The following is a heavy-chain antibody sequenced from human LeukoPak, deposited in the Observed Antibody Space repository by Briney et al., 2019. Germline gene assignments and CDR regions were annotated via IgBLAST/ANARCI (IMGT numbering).Heavy chain of an antibody. V-gene: IGHV3-21*01. CDR1: GFTFSSYS. CDR2: ISSSSYI. J-gene: IGHJ6*03. CDR3: ARDWGIAAAGTITYYYYYMDV. D-gene: IGHD6-13*01. Sequence: GGSLRLSCAASGFTFSSYSMNWVRQAPGKGLEWVSSISSSSYIYYADSVKGRFTISRDNAKNSLYLQMNSLRAEDTAVYYCARDWGIAAAGTITYYYYYMDVWGKGTTVTVSS.